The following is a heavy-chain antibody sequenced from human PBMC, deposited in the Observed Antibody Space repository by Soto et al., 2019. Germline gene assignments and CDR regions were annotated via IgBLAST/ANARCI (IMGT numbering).Heavy chain of an antibody. CDR2: INNDGSST. CDR1: GFTLNNYW. CDR3: ARDLGGPDY. D-gene: IGHD3-16*01. J-gene: IGHJ4*02. V-gene: IGHV3-74*01. Sequence: GGSLRLSCAASGFTLNNYWMHWVREAPGKGLVWVSRINNDGSSTAYADPVKGRFTISRDNAKNTLYLQMNSLRAEDTAIYYCARDLGGPDYWGQGXLVTVYS.